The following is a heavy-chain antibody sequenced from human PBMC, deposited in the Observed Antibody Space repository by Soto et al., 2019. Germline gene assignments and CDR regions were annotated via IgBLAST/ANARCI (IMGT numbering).Heavy chain of an antibody. J-gene: IGHJ4*02. CDR2: ISGSGGST. CDR1: GFTFSSYA. V-gene: IGHV3-23*01. CDR3: AKFRSGSYLPHYFDY. Sequence: GGSVRLSCAASGFTFSSYAMSWVRQAPGKGLEWVSAISGSGGSTYYADSVKGRFTISRDNSKNTLYLQMNSLRAEDTAVYYCAKFRSGSYLPHYFDYWGQGTLVTVSS. D-gene: IGHD1-26*01.